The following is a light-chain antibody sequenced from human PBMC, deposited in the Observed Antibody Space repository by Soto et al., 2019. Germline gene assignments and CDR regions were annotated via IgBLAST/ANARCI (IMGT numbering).Light chain of an antibody. J-gene: IGLJ3*02. Sequence: QSVLTQPPSVSGAPGQRVTISCTGSSSNIGAGYDVHWYQQLPGTAPKPLIYVNNNRPSGVPDRFSASKSGTSASLVITGLQAEDEADYYFQSYDSSLSTSGVFGGGTKLTVL. CDR3: QSYDSSLSTSGV. CDR1: SSNIGAGYD. CDR2: VNN. V-gene: IGLV1-40*01.